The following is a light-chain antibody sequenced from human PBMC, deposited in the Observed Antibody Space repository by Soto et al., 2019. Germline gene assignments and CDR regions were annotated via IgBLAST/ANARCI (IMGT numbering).Light chain of an antibody. V-gene: IGLV1-40*01. CDR3: SSYAGTHIV. CDR1: SSNIGAGYD. Sequence: QSVLTQPPSVSGAPGQRVTISCTGSSSNIGAGYDVHWYQQLPGTAPKLLIYGNSNRPSGVPDRFSGSKSGTSASLAITGLQAEDEADYYCSSYAGTHIVFGTGTQLTVL. CDR2: GNS. J-gene: IGLJ7*01.